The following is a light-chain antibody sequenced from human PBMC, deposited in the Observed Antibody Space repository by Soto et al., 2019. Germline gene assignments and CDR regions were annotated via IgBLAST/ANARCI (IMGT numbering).Light chain of an antibody. V-gene: IGKV1-5*03. CDR2: KAS. CDR1: QSISSW. Sequence: DIQMTQSPSTPSASVGDRVTITCRASQSISSWLAWYQQKPGKAPNLLIYKASSLQSVVPSRFSGSGSGTEFTLTISSLQPDDCGTYYCQQYNDKWTFGQGTKV. J-gene: IGKJ1*01. CDR3: QQYNDKWT.